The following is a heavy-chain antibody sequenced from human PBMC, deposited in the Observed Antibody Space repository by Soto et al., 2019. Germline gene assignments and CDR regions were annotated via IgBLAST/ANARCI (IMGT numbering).Heavy chain of an antibody. J-gene: IGHJ5*02. CDR2: ISYDGSNK. Sequence: QVQLVESGGGVVQPGKSLRLSCAASGFTFSGYGMHWVRQAPGKGLEWVAVISYDGSNKHYADSMKGRFTISRDNSRNTLYLQMNSLRAEDTALYYCAKDSSVVFSGFDPWGQGTLVTVSS. CDR3: AKDSSVVFSGFDP. CDR1: GFTFSGYG. D-gene: IGHD3-3*01. V-gene: IGHV3-30*18.